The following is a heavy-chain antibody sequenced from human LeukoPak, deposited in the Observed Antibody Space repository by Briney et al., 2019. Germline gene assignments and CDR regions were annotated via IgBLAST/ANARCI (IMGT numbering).Heavy chain of an antibody. CDR3: ARAAMVRGVILGYYGMDV. J-gene: IGHJ6*04. CDR2: IYYSGST. V-gene: IGHV4-61*01. Sequence: PSETLSLTCTVSGGSVSSGSYYWSWIRQPPGKGLEWIGYIYYSGSTNYNPSLKSRVTTSVDTSKNQFSLKLSSVPAADTAVYYCARAAMVRGVILGYYGMDVWGKGTTVTVSS. D-gene: IGHD3-10*01. CDR1: GGSVSSGSYY.